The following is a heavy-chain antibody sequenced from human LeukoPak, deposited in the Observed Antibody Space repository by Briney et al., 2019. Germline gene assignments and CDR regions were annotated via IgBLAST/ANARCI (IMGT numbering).Heavy chain of an antibody. V-gene: IGHV3-30-3*01. CDR3: ARVFRITKTTGMDV. D-gene: IGHD3-10*01. J-gene: IGHJ6*02. Sequence: PGGSLRLSCVASGFTFSNYVMHWLRQAPGKGLEWVALISYDGSNENYADSVKGRFTISRDNSKNTLYLQMNSLRAEDTAVYYCARVFRITKTTGMDVWGQGTTVTVSS. CDR2: ISYDGSNE. CDR1: GFTFSNYV.